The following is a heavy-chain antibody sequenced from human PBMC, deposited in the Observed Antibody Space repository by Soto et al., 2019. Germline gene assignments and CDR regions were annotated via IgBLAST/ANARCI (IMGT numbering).Heavy chain of an antibody. Sequence: QLQLHESGSGLVKPSQTLSLTCAVSGGSISRGGYSWSWIRQPPGNGLEWIGYIYHSWRPYYNPPLESRVTISVVRSKTKFSLKMSSVTAADTVGYYCARVPDYWGQGTLVTVYS. CDR1: GGSISRGGYS. CDR2: IYHSWRP. V-gene: IGHV4-30-2*01. CDR3: ARVPDY. J-gene: IGHJ4*02.